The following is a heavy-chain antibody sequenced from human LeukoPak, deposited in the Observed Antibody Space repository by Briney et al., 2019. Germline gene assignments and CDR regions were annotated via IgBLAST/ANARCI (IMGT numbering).Heavy chain of an antibody. CDR2: MNPNSGNT. CDR1: GYTFTSYG. D-gene: IGHD6-13*01. J-gene: IGHJ4*02. CDR3: ARAEQQLGI. V-gene: IGHV1-8*03. Sequence: ASVKVSCKASGYTFTSYGISWVRQAPGQGLEWMGWMNPNSGNTGYAQKFQGRVTITRNTSISTAYMELSGLRSEDTAMYYCARAEQQLGIWGQGTLVTVSS.